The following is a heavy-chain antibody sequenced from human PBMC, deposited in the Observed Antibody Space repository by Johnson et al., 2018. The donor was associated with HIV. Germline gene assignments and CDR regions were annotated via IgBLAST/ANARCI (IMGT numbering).Heavy chain of an antibody. D-gene: IGHD6-13*01. CDR3: VKGMDSSSWYAFDI. V-gene: IGHV3-33*06. Sequence: QVQLVESGGGVVQPGRSLRLSCAASGFTFNSYGMHWVRQAPGKGLEWVAVIWYDGSNKYYADSVNGRFTISRDNSKNTLYLQMNSLRAEDTAIYYCVKGMDSSSWYAFDIWGQGTMVTVSS. CDR2: IWYDGSNK. J-gene: IGHJ3*02. CDR1: GFTFNSYG.